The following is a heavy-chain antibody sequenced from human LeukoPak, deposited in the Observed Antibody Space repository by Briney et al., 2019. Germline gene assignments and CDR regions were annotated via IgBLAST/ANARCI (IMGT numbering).Heavy chain of an antibody. D-gene: IGHD4-17*01. CDR2: ISGSGGSI. Sequence: GGSLRLSCAASGFTFSSYAMSWVRQAPRKGLEWVSTISGSGGSIYYADSVKGRFTISRDNSKNTLYLQMNSLRAEDTAVYYCAKSILMTTVTTYYFDYWGQGTLVTVSS. CDR3: AKSILMTTVTTYYFDY. V-gene: IGHV3-23*01. J-gene: IGHJ4*02. CDR1: GFTFSSYA.